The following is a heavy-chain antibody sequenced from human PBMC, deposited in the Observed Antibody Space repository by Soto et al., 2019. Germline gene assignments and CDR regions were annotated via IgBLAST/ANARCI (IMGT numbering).Heavy chain of an antibody. Sequence: GGSLRLSCAASGFTFSSYDMHWVRQATGKGLEWVSAIGTAGDTYYPGSVKGRFTISRENAKNSWYLQMNSLRAGDTAVYYCARAMVAAIDHSVYYYYYMDVWGKGTTVTVSS. V-gene: IGHV3-13*01. CDR1: GFTFSSYD. D-gene: IGHD2-15*01. J-gene: IGHJ6*03. CDR2: IGTAGDT. CDR3: ARAMVAAIDHSVYYYYYMDV.